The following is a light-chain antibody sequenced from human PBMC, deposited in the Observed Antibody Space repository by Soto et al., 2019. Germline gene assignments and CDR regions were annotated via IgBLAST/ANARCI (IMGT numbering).Light chain of an antibody. Sequence: QAVLTQPASVSGSPGQSITISCTGTSSDGGAYNFVSWHQQHPGKAPKLMIYNVYDRPSGISYRVSGSKSGNTASLTISGLQGEDEADYYCSAYTVSRTYVFGTGTKVTVL. V-gene: IGLV2-14*03. CDR2: NVY. CDR1: SSDGGAYNF. J-gene: IGLJ1*01. CDR3: SAYTVSRTYV.